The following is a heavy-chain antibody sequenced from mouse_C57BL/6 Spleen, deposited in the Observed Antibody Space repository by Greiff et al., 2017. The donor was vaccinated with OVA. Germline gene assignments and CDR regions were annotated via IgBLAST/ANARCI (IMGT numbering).Heavy chain of an antibody. Sequence: VQLQQPGAELVKPGASVKLSCKASGYTFTSYWMQWVKQRPGQGLEWIGEIDPSDSYTNYNQKFKGKATLTVDTSSSTAYMQLSSLTSEDSAVYYCARVVSSGYLYWGQGTTLTVSS. V-gene: IGHV1-50*01. CDR1: GYTFTSYW. J-gene: IGHJ2*01. D-gene: IGHD3-2*02. CDR2: IDPSDSYT. CDR3: ARVVSSGYLY.